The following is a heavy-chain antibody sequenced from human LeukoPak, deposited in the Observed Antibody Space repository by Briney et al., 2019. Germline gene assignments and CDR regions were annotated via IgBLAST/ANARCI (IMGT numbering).Heavy chain of an antibody. Sequence: PGESLKISCKTSGYSFTTYWIAWVRQMPGRGLEWMGIIFPRDSDTIYSPSFEGQVTFSVDKSITTAYLEWAGLKASDTAIYYCARPFGGKYSTPDFWGQGTLVTVSS. V-gene: IGHV5-51*01. J-gene: IGHJ4*02. CDR3: ARPFGGKYSTPDF. D-gene: IGHD3-16*01. CDR1: GYSFTTYW. CDR2: IFPRDSDT.